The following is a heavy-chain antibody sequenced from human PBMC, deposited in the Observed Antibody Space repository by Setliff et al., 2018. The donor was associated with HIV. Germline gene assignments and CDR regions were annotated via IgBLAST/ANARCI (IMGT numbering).Heavy chain of an antibody. CDR2: IYYSGST. CDR1: GGPISSGGYY. V-gene: IGHV4-31*03. CDR3: ARDTRITATGTYYFDY. D-gene: IGHD6-13*01. J-gene: IGHJ4*02. Sequence: SETLSLTCTVSGGPISSGGYYWNWIRQHPGKGLEWIGYIYYSGSTYYNPPLKSRVTISVDTSKNQFSLKLSSVTAADTAVYYCARDTRITATGTYYFDYWGQGTLVTVSS.